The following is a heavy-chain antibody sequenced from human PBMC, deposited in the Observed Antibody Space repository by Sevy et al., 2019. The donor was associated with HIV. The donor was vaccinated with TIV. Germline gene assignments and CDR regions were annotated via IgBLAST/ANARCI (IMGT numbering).Heavy chain of an antibody. CDR2: IYYSGRA. J-gene: IGHJ4*02. CDR3: ARQAPEWELGGGYFDY. Sequence: SETLSLTCTVSGGSSGRSNYHWGWIRQPPGKGLEGIGSIYYSGRAPYNPSLKSRVTISVDTSKNLCSLKLGSVTAADTAVYYCARQAPEWELGGGYFDYWGQGTLVTVSS. V-gene: IGHV4-39*01. CDR1: GGSSGRSNYH. D-gene: IGHD1-26*01.